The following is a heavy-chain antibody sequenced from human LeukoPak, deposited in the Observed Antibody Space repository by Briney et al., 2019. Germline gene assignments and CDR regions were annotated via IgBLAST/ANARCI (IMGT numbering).Heavy chain of an antibody. CDR2: IYNSEST. V-gene: IGHV4-39*02. Sequence: SETLSLTCTVSGGSISSSSYYWSWIRQPPGKGLEWIGSIYNSESTDYNPSLKSRVTISVDTSTNQFSLKLSSLTAADTALYYRAREMYCNSTTGNLSGWFDAWGQRTLVTVSS. D-gene: IGHD2/OR15-2a*01. CDR3: AREMYCNSTTGNLSGWFDA. CDR1: GGSISSSSYY. J-gene: IGHJ5*02.